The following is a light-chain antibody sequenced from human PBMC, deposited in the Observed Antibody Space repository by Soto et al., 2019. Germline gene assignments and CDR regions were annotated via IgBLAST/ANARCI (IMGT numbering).Light chain of an antibody. J-gene: IGKJ1*01. Sequence: EIVLTQSPATLSLSPGERATLSCLASQSVSSYLAWYQQKPGQAPRLLIYDASNRATGIPDRFSGSGSGTDFTLTISRLEPEDFAVYYCQQYNKWPRTFGQGTKVDIK. V-gene: IGKV3-11*01. CDR2: DAS. CDR1: QSVSSY. CDR3: QQYNKWPRT.